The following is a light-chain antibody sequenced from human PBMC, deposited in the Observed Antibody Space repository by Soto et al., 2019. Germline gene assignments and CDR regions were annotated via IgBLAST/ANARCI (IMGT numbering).Light chain of an antibody. CDR2: GAS. CDR3: QQDNKWPRT. J-gene: IGKJ1*01. CDR1: QSVSSN. Sequence: ERVLTPSAATLSVSPGERATLSCRASQSVSSNLAWYQQKPGQAPRLLIYGASTRATGIPARFSGSGSGTEFTLTISSLQSEDFAVYYCQQDNKWPRTFGQGTKVDIK. V-gene: IGKV3-15*01.